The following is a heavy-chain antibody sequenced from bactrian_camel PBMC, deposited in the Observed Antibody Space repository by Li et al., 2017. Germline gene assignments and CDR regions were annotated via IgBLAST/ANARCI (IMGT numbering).Heavy chain of an antibody. D-gene: IGHD6*01. CDR1: GFSFSSYA. CDR2: LNTGGSST. Sequence: VQLVESGGGLVQPGGSLRLSCAASGFSFSSYAMIWVRQVPGKGFEWVSGLNTGGSSTYYANSVKGRSTISRDNTKNTVDLTLNSLKPEDTGLYYCTMYGVSWEFEYWGQGTQVTVS. CDR3: TMYGVSWEFEY. J-gene: IGHJ4*01. V-gene: IGHV3S40*01.